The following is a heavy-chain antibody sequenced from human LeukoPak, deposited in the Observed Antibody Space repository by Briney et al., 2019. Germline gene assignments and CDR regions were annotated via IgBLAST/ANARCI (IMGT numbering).Heavy chain of an antibody. V-gene: IGHV4-31*03. Sequence: PSETLSLTCTVSGGSISSGGYYWSWLRQHPGKGLEWIGYIYYSGSTYYNPSLKSRVTISVDTSKNQFSLKLSSVTAADTAVYYCAGGCSGGSCYDRDYWGQGTLVTVSS. J-gene: IGHJ4*02. CDR3: AGGCSGGSCYDRDY. CDR1: GGSISSGGYY. D-gene: IGHD2-15*01. CDR2: IYYSGST.